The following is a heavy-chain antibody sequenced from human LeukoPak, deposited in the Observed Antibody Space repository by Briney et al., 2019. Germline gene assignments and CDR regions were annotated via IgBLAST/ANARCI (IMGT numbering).Heavy chain of an antibody. Sequence: GGSLRLSCAASGFTVSSNYMGWVRQAPGKGLEWVSVIYSGGSTYYADSVKGRFTISRDNSKNTLYLQMNSLRAEDTAVYYCARDRPDGSSWYRYFDYWGQGTLVTVSS. D-gene: IGHD6-13*01. CDR2: IYSGGST. CDR1: GFTVSSNY. CDR3: ARDRPDGSSWYRYFDY. V-gene: IGHV3-53*01. J-gene: IGHJ4*02.